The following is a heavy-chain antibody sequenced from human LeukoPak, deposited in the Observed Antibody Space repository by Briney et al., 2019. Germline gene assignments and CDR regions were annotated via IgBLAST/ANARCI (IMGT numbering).Heavy chain of an antibody. CDR1: GYTFSSYG. J-gene: IGHJ4*02. V-gene: IGHV1-18*01. D-gene: IGHD1-1*01. CDR2: ISANNGDT. CDR3: ARESHETREDY. Sequence: ASVKVSCKASGYTFSSYGISWVRQAPGQGLEWMGWISANNGDTDYPPKLQDRVTMTTDTYTSTAYMELRSLRSDDTAMYYCARESHETREDYWGQGTLVTVSS.